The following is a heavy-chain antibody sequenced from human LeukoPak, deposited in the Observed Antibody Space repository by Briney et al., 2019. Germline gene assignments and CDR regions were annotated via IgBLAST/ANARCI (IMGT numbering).Heavy chain of an antibody. V-gene: IGHV3-30*18. CDR3: AQGSAWWNSNFDY. D-gene: IGHD2-15*01. CDR2: ISYDGSNK. CDR1: GFTFSSYG. Sequence: GGSLRLSCAASGFTFSSYGMHWVRQAPGKGLEWVAVISYDGSNKYYADSVKGRFTISRDNSKNTLYLQMNSLRAEDTAVYYCAQGSAWWNSNFDYWGQGTLVTVSS. J-gene: IGHJ4*02.